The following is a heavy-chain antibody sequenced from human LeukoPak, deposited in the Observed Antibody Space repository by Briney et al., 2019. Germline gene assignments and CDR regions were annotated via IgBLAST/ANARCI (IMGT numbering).Heavy chain of an antibody. D-gene: IGHD2-2*02. CDR2: ISNDGNNK. CDR1: GFTFSSHA. V-gene: IGHV3-30*04. CDR3: ARGQYCSGTSCYTYYYYYNMDV. Sequence: GRFLRLSCAASGFTFSSHAVHWVRQAPGKGLEWVAVISNDGNNKYYGDSVKGRFTISRDNSKNTLYLLMNSLRADDTAVYYCARGQYCSGTSCYTYYYYYNMDVWGQGTTVTVSS. J-gene: IGHJ6*02.